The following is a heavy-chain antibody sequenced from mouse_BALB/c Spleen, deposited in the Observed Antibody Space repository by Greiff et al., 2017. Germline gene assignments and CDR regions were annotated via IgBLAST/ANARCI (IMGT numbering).Heavy chain of an antibody. D-gene: IGHD2-4*01. CDR1: GYTFSSYW. CDR3: ARGVYDYDKGYWYFDV. CDR2: ILPGSGST. Sequence: VQLQQSGAELMKPGASVKISCKATGYTFSSYWIEWVKQRPGHGLEWIGEILPGSGSTNYNEKFKGKATFTADTSSNTAYMQLSSLTSEDSAVYYCARGVYDYDKGYWYFDVWGAGTTVTVSS. V-gene: IGHV1-9*01. J-gene: IGHJ1*01.